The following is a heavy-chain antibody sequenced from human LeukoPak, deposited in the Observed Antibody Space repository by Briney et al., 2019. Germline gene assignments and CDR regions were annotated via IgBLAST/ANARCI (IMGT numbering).Heavy chain of an antibody. D-gene: IGHD3-22*01. Sequence: GGSLRLSCAASGFTFSDYYMSWIRQAPGKGLEWVSYISSSGSTIYYADSVKGRFTISRDDAKNSLYLQMNSLRAEDTAVYYCARDYTYYYDSSGYSPWGQGTLVTVSS. CDR1: GFTFSDYY. CDR3: ARDYTYYYDSSGYSP. V-gene: IGHV3-11*01. J-gene: IGHJ5*02. CDR2: ISSSGSTI.